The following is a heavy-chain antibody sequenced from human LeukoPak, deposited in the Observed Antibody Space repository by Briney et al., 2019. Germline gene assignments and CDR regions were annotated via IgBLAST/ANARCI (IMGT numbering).Heavy chain of an antibody. D-gene: IGHD4-11*01. J-gene: IGHJ3*02. CDR1: GGTFSSYT. CDR2: IIPILGIA. Sequence: SVKVSCKASGGTFSSYTISWVRQAPGQGLEWMGRIIPILGIANYAQKFQGRVTITADKSTSTAYMELSSLRSEDTAVYYCARGQDDYRPDDAFDIWGQGTMATVSS. V-gene: IGHV1-69*02. CDR3: ARGQDDYRPDDAFDI.